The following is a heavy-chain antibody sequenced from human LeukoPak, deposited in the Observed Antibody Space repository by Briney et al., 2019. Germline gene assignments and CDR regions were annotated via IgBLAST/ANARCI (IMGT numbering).Heavy chain of an antibody. J-gene: IGHJ6*02. CDR3: ASPFGGSGSWGMDV. Sequence: GECLQISCKGSGYSFTTYWITWVRQTPGKGLEWMGKIDPSDSNTNYSPSIQGHVNISADKSISTAYLQWNSLKASDTAMYYCASPFGGSGSWGMDVWGQGTTVTVSS. CDR2: IDPSDSNT. V-gene: IGHV5-10-1*01. D-gene: IGHD5-12*01. CDR1: GYSFTTYW.